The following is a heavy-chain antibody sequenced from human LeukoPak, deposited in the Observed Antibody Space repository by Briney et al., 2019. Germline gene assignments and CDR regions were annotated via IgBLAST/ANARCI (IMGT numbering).Heavy chain of an antibody. CDR3: ARVSMNHYGSGSSFDY. J-gene: IGHJ4*02. CDR1: GGSISSYY. Sequence: SETLSLTCTVSGGSISSYYWSWIRQPAGKGLEWIGRIYTSGSTNYNPSLKSRVTMSVDTSKNQFSLKLSSVTAADTAVYYCARVSMNHYGSGSSFDYWGQGTLVTVSS. V-gene: IGHV4-4*07. D-gene: IGHD3-10*01. CDR2: IYTSGST.